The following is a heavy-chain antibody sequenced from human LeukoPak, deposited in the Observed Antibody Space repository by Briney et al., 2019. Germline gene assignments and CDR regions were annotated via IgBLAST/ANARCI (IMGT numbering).Heavy chain of an antibody. V-gene: IGHV4-61*02. J-gene: IGHJ5*02. CDR3: ARELGSDYGGYSP. D-gene: IGHD4-23*01. CDR1: GGSMRSDSSF. CDR2: IYATGHT. Sequence: PSQTLSLTCSVSGGSMRSDSSFWSWLRQPAGKGLEWIGRIYATGHTNYNPSLERRVTISVGTSKNQFSLELTSVTATDTAVYYCARELGSDYGGYSPWGQGTLVTVSS.